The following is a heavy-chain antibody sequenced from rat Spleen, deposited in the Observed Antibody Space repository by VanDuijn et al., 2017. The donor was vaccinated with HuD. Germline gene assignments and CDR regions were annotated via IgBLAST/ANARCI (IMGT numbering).Heavy chain of an antibody. CDR1: GFTLGDHF. CDR2: ISSGGGGI. J-gene: IGHJ2*01. CDR3: TTGLH. V-gene: IGHV5-20*01. D-gene: IGHD1-3*01. Sequence: EVQLVESDGGLVQPGRSLKLSCAASGFTLGDHFMAWVRQAPTKGLEWVAYISSGGGGIYYPDSVKGRFTISRDNAKSTLYLQMDSLRSEDTATYYCTTGLHWGQGVMVTVSS.